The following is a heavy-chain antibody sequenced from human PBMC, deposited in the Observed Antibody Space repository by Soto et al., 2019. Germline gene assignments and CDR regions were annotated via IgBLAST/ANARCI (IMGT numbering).Heavy chain of an antibody. Sequence: SETLSLTCNVSGDSINYYYWSWIRQPPGKGLEWIGYIYYSGSTNYNPSLKSRVTISVDTSKNQFSLKLSSVTAADTAVYYCARVAAAGLDYWGQGTLVTVSS. CDR1: GDSINYYY. V-gene: IGHV4-59*01. J-gene: IGHJ4*02. CDR3: ARVAAAGLDY. D-gene: IGHD6-13*01. CDR2: IYYSGST.